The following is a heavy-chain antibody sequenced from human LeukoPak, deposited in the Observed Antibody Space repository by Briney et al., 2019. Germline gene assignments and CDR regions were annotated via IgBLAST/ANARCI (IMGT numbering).Heavy chain of an antibody. CDR3: ARGGIVGATIFDY. Sequence: SETLSLTCTVSGGSISSGGYYWSWIRQPPGKGLEWIGYIYHSGSTYYNPSLKSRVTISVDTSKNQFSLKLSSVTAADTAVYYCARGGIVGATIFDYWGQGTLVTVSS. CDR2: IYHSGST. CDR1: GGSISSGGYY. V-gene: IGHV4-30-2*01. J-gene: IGHJ4*02. D-gene: IGHD1-26*01.